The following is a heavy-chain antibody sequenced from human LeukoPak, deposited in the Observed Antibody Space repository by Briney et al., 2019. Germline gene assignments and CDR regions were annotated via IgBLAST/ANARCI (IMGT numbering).Heavy chain of an antibody. CDR2: IKQDGSEK. J-gene: IGHJ4*02. D-gene: IGHD6-13*01. Sequence: GGSLRLSCVASGFTFSSYWMSWVRQAPGKGLEWVANIKQDGSEKYYVDSVKGRFTISRDNAKNSLYLQMNSLRAEDTAVYYCARAHSSLVNFDYWGQGTLVTVSS. CDR3: ARAHSSLVNFDY. V-gene: IGHV3-7*01. CDR1: GFTFSSYW.